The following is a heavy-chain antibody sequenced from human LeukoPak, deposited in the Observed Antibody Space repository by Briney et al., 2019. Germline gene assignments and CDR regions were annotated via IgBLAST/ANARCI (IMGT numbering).Heavy chain of an antibody. J-gene: IGHJ3*01. CDR3: ARGSYYYDSSGYYLP. D-gene: IGHD3-22*01. CDR1: GYTFTGYY. V-gene: IGHV1-2*02. CDR2: INPNSGGT. Sequence: GASEKVSCKASGYTFTGYYMHWVRQAPGHGLEGMGWINPNSGGTNYAQKFQRRVTMTRDTSISTAYMELSRLRSDDTAVYYCARGSYYYDSSGYYLPWGQGTMVTVSS.